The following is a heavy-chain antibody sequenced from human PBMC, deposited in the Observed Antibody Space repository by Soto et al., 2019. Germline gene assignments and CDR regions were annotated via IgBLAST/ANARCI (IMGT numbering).Heavy chain of an antibody. J-gene: IGHJ5*02. CDR2: IDPSDSYT. CDR3: ARDGCSGSNCLNWFDP. Sequence: GESLKISCKGSGYSFTSYWISWVRQMPGKGLEWMGRIDPSDSYTNYSPSFQGHVTISADKSISTAYLQWSSLKASDTAMYYCARDGCSGSNCLNWFDPWGQGTLVTVSS. D-gene: IGHD2-15*01. CDR1: GYSFTSYW. V-gene: IGHV5-10-1*01.